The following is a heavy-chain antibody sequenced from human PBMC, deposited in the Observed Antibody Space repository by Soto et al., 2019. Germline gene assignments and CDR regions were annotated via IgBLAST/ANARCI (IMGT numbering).Heavy chain of an antibody. CDR1: GGSIRSYY. CDR3: ARSAGTISEPLIWGEVLDS. D-gene: IGHD3-16*01. J-gene: IGHJ3*02. Sequence: PSETLSLTCRVSGGSIRSYYWNWIRQPPGKGLEWIGYIYSSGTTNYNPSLQSRVTISGDTSKKQISLNLRSVTAADTAVYYCARSAGTISEPLIWGEVLDSWGQGTKVTVSS. V-gene: IGHV4-59*01. CDR2: IYSSGTT.